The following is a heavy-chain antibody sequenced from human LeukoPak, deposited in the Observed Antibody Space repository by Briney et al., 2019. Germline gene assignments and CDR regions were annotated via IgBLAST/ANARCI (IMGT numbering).Heavy chain of an antibody. Sequence: GGSLRLSRAASGFTFSSYSMNWVRQAPGKGLEWVSSISSSSSYIYYADSVKGRFTISRDNAENSLYLQMNSLRAEDTAVYYCARDRYQLLSTVPYYMDVWGKGTTVTVSS. CDR2: ISSSSSYI. V-gene: IGHV3-21*01. CDR1: GFTFSSYS. CDR3: ARDRYQLLSTVPYYMDV. J-gene: IGHJ6*03. D-gene: IGHD2-2*01.